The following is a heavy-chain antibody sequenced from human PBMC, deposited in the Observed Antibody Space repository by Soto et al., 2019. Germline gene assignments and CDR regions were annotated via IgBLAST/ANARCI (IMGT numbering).Heavy chain of an antibody. CDR3: AKDSGPFDY. Sequence: GGSLRLSCAASGFTFSSYGMHWVRQAPGKGLEWVAVISYDGSNKYYADSVKGRFTISRDNSKNTLYLQMNSLRAEDAAVYYCAKDSGPFDYWSQGTLVTVSS. J-gene: IGHJ4*02. V-gene: IGHV3-30*18. CDR1: GFTFSSYG. CDR2: ISYDGSNK. D-gene: IGHD3-10*01.